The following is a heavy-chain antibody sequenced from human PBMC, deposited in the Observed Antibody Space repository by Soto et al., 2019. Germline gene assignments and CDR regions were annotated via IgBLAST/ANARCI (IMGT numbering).Heavy chain of an antibody. CDR3: ARGARFLEWLSFDH. D-gene: IGHD3-3*01. V-gene: IGHV1-69*12. CDR2: IIPIFGTA. Sequence: QVQLEQSGAEVKTLGSSVKVSCKASGDTFNKYAISWVRQAPGQGLEWMGGIIPIFGTANYAPQFQDRVPXTADEATSTAYMELTSLKSDDTAVYFCARGARFLEWLSFDHWGQGTLVSVSS. J-gene: IGHJ4*02. CDR1: GDTFNKYA.